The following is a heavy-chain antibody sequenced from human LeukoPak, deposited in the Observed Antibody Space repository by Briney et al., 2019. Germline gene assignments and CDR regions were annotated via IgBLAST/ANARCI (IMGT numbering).Heavy chain of an antibody. Sequence: GGSLRLSCAASGFTFSSHWMSWVRQAPGKGLEWVANIKPDGSDKYYVDSVKGRFTISRDNAKNSLYLQMNSLRAEDTAVYYCARLPYGDYNHHWGQGTLVTVSS. CDR1: GFTFSSHW. CDR3: ARLPYGDYNHH. D-gene: IGHD4-17*01. J-gene: IGHJ5*02. V-gene: IGHV3-7*05. CDR2: IKPDGSDK.